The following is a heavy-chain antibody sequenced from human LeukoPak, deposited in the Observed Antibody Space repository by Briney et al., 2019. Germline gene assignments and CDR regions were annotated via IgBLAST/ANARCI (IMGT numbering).Heavy chain of an antibody. V-gene: IGHV3-23*01. Sequence: GGSLRLSCAASGFTFSSYAMSWVRQAPGKGLEWVSAISGSGGSTYYADSVKGRFTISRDNSKNTLYLQMNSLRADDTAVYYCAKAPYCGGDCYNFDSWGQGTLVTVSS. CDR2: ISGSGGST. CDR3: AKAPYCGGDCYNFDS. J-gene: IGHJ4*02. D-gene: IGHD2-21*02. CDR1: GFTFSSYA.